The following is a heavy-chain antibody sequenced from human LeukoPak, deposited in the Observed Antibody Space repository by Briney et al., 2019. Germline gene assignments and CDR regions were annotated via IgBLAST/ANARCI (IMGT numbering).Heavy chain of an antibody. J-gene: IGHJ4*02. CDR3: ARRATAGSCFDY. CDR1: GFTFSDYY. Sequence: GGPLRLSCAVSGFTFSDYYMSWIRQAPGKGLEWVSFISSGGSTISHADSVKGRFTISRDNAENSLYLQMNSLRAEDTAVYYCARRATAGSCFDYWGQGTLVTVSS. D-gene: IGHD6-13*01. V-gene: IGHV3-11*01. CDR2: ISSGGSTI.